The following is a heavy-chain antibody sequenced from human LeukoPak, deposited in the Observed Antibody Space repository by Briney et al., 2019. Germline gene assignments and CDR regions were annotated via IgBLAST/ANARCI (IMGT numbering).Heavy chain of an antibody. V-gene: IGHV3-30-3*01. CDR2: ISYDGSNK. CDR1: GFTFSSYA. Sequence: PGGSLRLSCAASGFTFSSYAMHWVRQAPGKGLEWVAVISYDGSNKYCADSVKGRFTISRDNSKNTLYLQMNSLRAEDTAVYYCARDRRGSKDIVVVVAATTSTGLVYWGQGTLVTVSS. CDR3: ARDRRGSKDIVVVVAATTSTGLVY. D-gene: IGHD2-15*01. J-gene: IGHJ4*02.